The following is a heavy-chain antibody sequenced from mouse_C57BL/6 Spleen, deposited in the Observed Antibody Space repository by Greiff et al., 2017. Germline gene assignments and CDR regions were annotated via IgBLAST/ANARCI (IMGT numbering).Heavy chain of an antibody. Sequence: VQGVESGAELVRPGTSVKMSCKASGYTFTNYWIGWAKQRPGHGLEWIGDIYPGGGYTNYNEKFKGKATLTADKSSSTAYMQFSSLTSEDSAIYYCARGDDYDYFDYWGQGTTLTVSS. CDR2: IYPGGGYT. CDR1: GYTFTNYW. J-gene: IGHJ2*01. CDR3: ARGDDYDYFDY. D-gene: IGHD2-4*01. V-gene: IGHV1-63*01.